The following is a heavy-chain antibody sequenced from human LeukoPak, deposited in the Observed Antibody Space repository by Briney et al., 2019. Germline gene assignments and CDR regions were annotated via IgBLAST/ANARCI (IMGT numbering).Heavy chain of an antibody. D-gene: IGHD4-17*01. CDR1: GGSISSYY. J-gene: IGHJ4*02. V-gene: IGHV4-59*08. CDR3: ARQDYGDGGYFDY. Sequence: SETLSLTCPVSGGSISSYYWSWVRQPPGKGLEWIGYIYYSGTTNYNPSLKSRVTISVDTSKNQFSLNLRSVTAADTAVYYCARQDYGDGGYFDYWGQGTLVTVSS. CDR2: IYYSGTT.